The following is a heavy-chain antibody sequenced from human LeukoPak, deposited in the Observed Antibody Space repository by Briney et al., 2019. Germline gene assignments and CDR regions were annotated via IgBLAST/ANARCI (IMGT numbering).Heavy chain of an antibody. V-gene: IGHV3-33*06. CDR2: IWYDGSNK. Sequence: GGSLRLSCAASGFTFSSYGMHWVRQAPGKGLEWVAVIWYDGSNKYYADSVKGRFTISRDISKNTLYLQMNSLRAEDTAVYYCAKVDARGVLRYFDWLTTIDYWGQGTLVTVSS. D-gene: IGHD3-9*01. J-gene: IGHJ4*02. CDR1: GFTFSSYG. CDR3: AKVDARGVLRYFDWLTTIDY.